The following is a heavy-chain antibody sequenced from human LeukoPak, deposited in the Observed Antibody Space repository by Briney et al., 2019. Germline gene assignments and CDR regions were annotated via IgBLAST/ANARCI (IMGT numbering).Heavy chain of an antibody. CDR2: ISNDGGGK. V-gene: IGHV3-30*07. CDR1: GFTFSTSP. CDR3: AKGPLIEVAGTTWDY. J-gene: IGHJ4*02. Sequence: GGSLRLSCAASGFTFSTSPMHWIRQAPGKGLEWLAVISNDGGGKYEVDSAKGRFTISRDNSKNTLYLQMNSLRAEDRAIYYCAKGPLIEVAGTTWDYWGQGTLVTVSS. D-gene: IGHD6-19*01.